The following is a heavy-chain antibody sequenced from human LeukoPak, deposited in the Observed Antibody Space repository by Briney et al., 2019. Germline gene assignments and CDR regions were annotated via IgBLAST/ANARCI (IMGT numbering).Heavy chain of an antibody. CDR2: IIPIFGTA. J-gene: IGHJ4*02. D-gene: IGHD2-2*01. CDR3: ARDQLSGVPAAIPPDYFDY. V-gene: IGHV1-69*13. Sequence: SVKVSCKASGGTFSSYAISWVRQAPGQGLEWMGGIIPIFGTANYAQKFQGRVTITADESTSTAYMELSSLRSEDTAVYYCARDQLSGVPAAIPPDYFDYWGQGTLVTVSS. CDR1: GGTFSSYA.